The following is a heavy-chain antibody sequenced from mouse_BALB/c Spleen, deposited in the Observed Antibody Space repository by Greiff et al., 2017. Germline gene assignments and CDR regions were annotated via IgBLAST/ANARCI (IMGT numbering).Heavy chain of an antibody. CDR1: GDSITSGY. D-gene: IGHD1-1*02. Sequence: EVQRVESGPSLVKPSQTLSLTCSVTGDSITSGYWNWIRKFPGNKLEYMGYISYSGSTYYNPSLKSRISITRDTSKNQYYLQLNSVTTEDTATYYCARGGGYGRYWYFDVWGAGTTVTVSS. J-gene: IGHJ1*01. CDR2: ISYSGST. CDR3: ARGGGYGRYWYFDV. V-gene: IGHV3-8*02.